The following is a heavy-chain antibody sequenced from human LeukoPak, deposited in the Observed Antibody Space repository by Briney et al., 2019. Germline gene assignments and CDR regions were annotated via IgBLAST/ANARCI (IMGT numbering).Heavy chain of an antibody. V-gene: IGHV5-51*01. CDR1: GYTFTSYW. CDR2: IYPGDSDT. J-gene: IGHJ4*02. CDR3: ARQIDSSGWDPKFDH. Sequence: GESLKISCKSSGYTFTSYWIGWVRQMPGKGLEWMGVIYPGDSDTRYSPSFQGQVTISADKSISTAYLQWSSLKASDTAMYYCARQIDSSGWDPKFDHWGQGTLVSVSS. D-gene: IGHD6-25*01.